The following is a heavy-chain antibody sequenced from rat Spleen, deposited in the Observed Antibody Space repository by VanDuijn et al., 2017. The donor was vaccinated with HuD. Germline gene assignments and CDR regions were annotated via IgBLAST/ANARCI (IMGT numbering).Heavy chain of an antibody. V-gene: IGHV6-6*01. CDR2: IKAKSNNYAT. Sequence: EVQVLESGGGLVQPGNSLKLSCATSGFTFSTAWMYWYRQFPEKRLEWVARIKAKSNNYATDYTESVKGRFTISRDDSKSSIYLQMNNLKEEDTAIYYCAYYYSGEGYVMDAWGQGASVTVSS. CDR1: GFTFSTAW. CDR3: AYYYSGEGYVMDA. D-gene: IGHD1-1*01. J-gene: IGHJ4*01.